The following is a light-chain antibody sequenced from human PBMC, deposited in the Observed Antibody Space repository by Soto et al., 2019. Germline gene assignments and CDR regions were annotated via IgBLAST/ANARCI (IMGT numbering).Light chain of an antibody. Sequence: QSALTQPASVSGSPGQSITFSCTGTSSDVGGYNYVSWYQQHPGKAPKLMIYDVSNRPSGVSNRFSGSKPGNTASLTISGLQAEDEADYYCSSYTSSSTYVVFGGGTKLTVL. J-gene: IGLJ2*01. CDR3: SSYTSSSTYVV. V-gene: IGLV2-14*01. CDR2: DVS. CDR1: SSDVGGYNY.